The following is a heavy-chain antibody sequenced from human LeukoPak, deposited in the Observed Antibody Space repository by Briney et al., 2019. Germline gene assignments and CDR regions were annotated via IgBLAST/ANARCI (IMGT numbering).Heavy chain of an antibody. J-gene: IGHJ4*02. D-gene: IGHD7-27*01. V-gene: IGHV3-23*01. Sequence: GGSLRLSCADSGLTFRSYAMSWVCQALGKGVEWVSAVSGSGGSTYYADSVKGRFTLSRDNSQKTLYLQMNSLRAEDTSVYYCAKGQTGEGYFDYWGQGTLVTVSS. CDR1: GLTFRSYA. CDR2: VSGSGGST. CDR3: AKGQTGEGYFDY.